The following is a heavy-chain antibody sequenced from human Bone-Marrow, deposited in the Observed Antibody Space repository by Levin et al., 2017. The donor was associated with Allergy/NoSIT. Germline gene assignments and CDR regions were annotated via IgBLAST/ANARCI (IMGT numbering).Heavy chain of an antibody. D-gene: IGHD4-17*01. J-gene: IGHJ4*02. CDR1: GFTFSSYA. CDR3: ARGPSPVYFDY. Sequence: GGSLRLSCAASGFTFSSYAMHWVRQAPGKGLEWVAVISYDGSNKYYADSVKGRFTISRDNSKNTLYLQMNSLRAEDTAVYYCARGPSPVYFDYWGQGTLVTVSS. CDR2: ISYDGSNK. V-gene: IGHV3-30-3*01.